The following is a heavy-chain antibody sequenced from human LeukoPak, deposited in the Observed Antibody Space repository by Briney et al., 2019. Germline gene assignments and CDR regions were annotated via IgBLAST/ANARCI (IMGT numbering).Heavy chain of an antibody. J-gene: IGHJ4*02. CDR3: ARTGSSGYYIY. CDR1: GFTFSSYW. D-gene: IGHD3-22*01. V-gene: IGHV3-74*01. Sequence: GGSLRLSCAASGFTFSSYWMHWVRQPPGKGLVWVSRINSDGSSTSYADSVKGRFTISRDNAKNTLYLQMNSLRAEDTAVYYCARTGSSGYYIYWGQGTLVTVSS. CDR2: INSDGSST.